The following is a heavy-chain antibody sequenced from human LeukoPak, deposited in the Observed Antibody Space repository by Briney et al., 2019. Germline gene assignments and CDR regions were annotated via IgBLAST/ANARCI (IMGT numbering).Heavy chain of an antibody. D-gene: IGHD3-16*01. CDR1: GGSVSVYY. J-gene: IGHJ5*02. Sequence: SETLSLTCAVSGGSVSVYYWSWIRQPPGKGLEWIGYINYSGSTKYNPSLKSRVTISVDTSKNQFSLNLTSVTAADTAVYYCARFTPQGYGWGGYNRFDPWGQGTLVTVSS. CDR3: ARFTPQGYGWGGYNRFDP. V-gene: IGHV4-59*02. CDR2: INYSGST.